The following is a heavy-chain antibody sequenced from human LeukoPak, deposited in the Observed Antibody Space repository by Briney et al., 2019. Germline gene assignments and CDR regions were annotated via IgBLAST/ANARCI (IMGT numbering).Heavy chain of an antibody. CDR2: IIPILGIA. D-gene: IGHD3-3*01. J-gene: IGHJ6*03. Sequence: SVKVSCKASGGTFSSYTISWVRQAPGQGLEWMGRIIPILGIANYAQKFQGRVTITADKSTSTAHMELSSLRSEDTAVYYCARTIPYYYYYMDVWGKGTTVTVSS. V-gene: IGHV1-69*02. CDR3: ARTIPYYYYYMDV. CDR1: GGTFSSYT.